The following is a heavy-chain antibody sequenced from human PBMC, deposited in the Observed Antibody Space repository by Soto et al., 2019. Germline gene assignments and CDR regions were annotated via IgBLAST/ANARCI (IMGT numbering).Heavy chain of an antibody. J-gene: IGHJ3*02. V-gene: IGHV4-31*03. CDR2: IYYSGST. D-gene: IGHD5-18*01. CDR1: GGSISSGGYY. CDR3: ARDGYGNDAFDI. Sequence: PSETLSLTCTVSGGSISSGGYYWSWTRQHPGKGLEWIGYIYYSGSTYYNPSLKSRITISVDTSKNQFSLKLSSVTAADTAVYYCARDGYGNDAFDIWGQGTMVTVSS.